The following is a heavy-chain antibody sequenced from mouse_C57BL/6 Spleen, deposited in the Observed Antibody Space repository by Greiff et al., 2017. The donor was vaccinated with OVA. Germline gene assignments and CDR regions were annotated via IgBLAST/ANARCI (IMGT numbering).Heavy chain of an antibody. D-gene: IGHD2-3*01. Sequence: EVMLVESGGGLVKPGGSLKLSCAASGFTFSSYAMSWVRQTPEKRLEWVATISDGGSYTYYPDNVKGRFTISRDNAKNNLYLQMSHLKSEDTAMYYCARDRWLLGYWYCDVWGTGTTVTVSS. CDR1: GFTFSSYA. CDR3: ARDRWLLGYWYCDV. CDR2: ISDGGSYT. V-gene: IGHV5-4*01. J-gene: IGHJ1*03.